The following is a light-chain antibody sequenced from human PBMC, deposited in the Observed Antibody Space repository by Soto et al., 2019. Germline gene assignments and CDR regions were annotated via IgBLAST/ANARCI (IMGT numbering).Light chain of an antibody. J-gene: IGKJ4*01. Sequence: EIVMTQSPATLSVSPGERATLSCRASQSVGSNLAWYQQKPGQAPMLLIYATSSRATCVPARFSGSGSGTEFTLTISSLQSEDFAVYYCQQCSNWPPLTFGGGTKVEIK. CDR3: QQCSNWPPLT. CDR1: QSVGSN. CDR2: ATS. V-gene: IGKV3-15*01.